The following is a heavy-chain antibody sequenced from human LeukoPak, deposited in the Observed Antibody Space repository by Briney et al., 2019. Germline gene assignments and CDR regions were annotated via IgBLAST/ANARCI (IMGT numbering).Heavy chain of an antibody. CDR1: GGSISSYY. J-gene: IGHJ4*02. D-gene: IGHD1-7*01. Sequence: SETLSLTCTVSGGSISSYYWSWIRQPPGKGLEWIGYIYYSGSTNYNPSLKSRVTISVDTSKNQFSLKLSSVTAADTAVYYCARVRITGTTSAFDYRGQGTLVTVSS. V-gene: IGHV4-59*01. CDR2: IYYSGST. CDR3: ARVRITGTTSAFDY.